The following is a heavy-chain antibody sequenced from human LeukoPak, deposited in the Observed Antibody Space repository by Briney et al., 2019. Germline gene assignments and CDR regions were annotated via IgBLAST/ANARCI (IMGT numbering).Heavy chain of an antibody. D-gene: IGHD3-3*01. J-gene: IGHJ5*02. CDR2: ISYDGSNK. V-gene: IGHV3-30-3*01. CDR3: AKDQVEFLEWLFPWFDP. CDR1: GFTFSSYA. Sequence: GGSLRLSCAASGFTFSSYAMHWVRQAPGKGLEWVAVISYDGSNKYYADSVKGRFTISRDNSKNTLYLQMNSLRAEDTAVYYCAKDQVEFLEWLFPWFDPWGQGTLVTVSS.